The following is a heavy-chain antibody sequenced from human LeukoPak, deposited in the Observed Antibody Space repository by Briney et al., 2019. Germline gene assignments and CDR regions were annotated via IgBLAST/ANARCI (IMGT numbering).Heavy chain of an antibody. J-gene: IGHJ6*02. V-gene: IGHV4-59*01. Sequence: SETLSLTCTVSGGSISSYYWSWIRQPPVKVLEWIGYIYYSGSTNYNPSLKSRVTISVDTSKNQFSLKLSSVTAADTAVYYCARGHYAYYYYYAMDVWGQGTTVTVSS. CDR2: IYYSGST. CDR3: ARGHYAYYYYYAMDV. CDR1: GGSISSYY. D-gene: IGHD2-2*01.